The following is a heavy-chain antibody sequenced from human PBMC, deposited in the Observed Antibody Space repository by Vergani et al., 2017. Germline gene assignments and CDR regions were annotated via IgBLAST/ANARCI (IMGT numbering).Heavy chain of an antibody. Sequence: QVQLVESGGGVVQRGGSLRLSCATSGFNLSNYDMPWIRQGPVKGLEFVAFIQFDGSTQYYADSVKGRFTLSRDFSKNTLYLQMNSLRTDDTATYYCAKHFRGWGIDYWGQGTQVIVSS. CDR2: IQFDGSTQ. V-gene: IGHV3-30*02. CDR1: GFNLSNYD. D-gene: IGHD3-16*01. J-gene: IGHJ4*02. CDR3: AKHFRGWGIDY.